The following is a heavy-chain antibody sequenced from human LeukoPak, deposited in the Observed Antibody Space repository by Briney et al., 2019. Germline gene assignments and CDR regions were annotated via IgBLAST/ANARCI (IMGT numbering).Heavy chain of an antibody. CDR2: MNPNSGNT. J-gene: IGHJ5*02. V-gene: IGHV1-8*01. Sequence: SVKVSCKASGYTFTTYDIKWVRQAAGQGLEWMGWMNPNSGNTGYAQNFQGRVTITTKTSISTAYMKLSSLRSEDPAVSNWAMGRGSGNKDHRVDPWGQGTLATVSS. CDR3: AMGRGSGNKDHRVDP. D-gene: IGHD1-26*01. CDR1: GYTFTTYD.